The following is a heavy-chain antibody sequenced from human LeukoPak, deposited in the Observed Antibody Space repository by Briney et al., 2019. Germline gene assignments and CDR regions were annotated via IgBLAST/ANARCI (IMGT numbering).Heavy chain of an antibody. Sequence: PSQTLSLTCTVSGGFISSGGYYWSWIRQHPGKGLEWIGYIYYSGSTYYNPSLRSRVTISVDTSKNQFSLKLSSVTAADTAVYYCARETEAGPGGNWFDPWGQGTLVTVSS. J-gene: IGHJ5*02. CDR1: GGFISSGGYY. D-gene: IGHD2-15*01. V-gene: IGHV4-31*03. CDR2: IYYSGST. CDR3: ARETEAGPGGNWFDP.